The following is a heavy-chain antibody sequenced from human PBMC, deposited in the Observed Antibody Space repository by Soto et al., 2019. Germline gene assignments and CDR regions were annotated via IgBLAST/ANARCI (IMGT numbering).Heavy chain of an antibody. Sequence: GGSLRLSCAASGFTFSSYSMNWVRQAPGKGLEWVSYISSSSSTIYYADSVKGRFTISRDNAKNSLYLQMNSLRAEDTAVYYCARDYYDSSGYYAVFDYWGKGILVNVS. CDR3: ARDYYDSSGYYAVFDY. D-gene: IGHD3-22*01. CDR1: GFTFSSYS. J-gene: IGHJ4*02. V-gene: IGHV3-48*01. CDR2: ISSSSSTI.